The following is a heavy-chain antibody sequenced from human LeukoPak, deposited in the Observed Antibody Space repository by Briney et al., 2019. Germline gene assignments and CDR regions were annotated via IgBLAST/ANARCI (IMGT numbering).Heavy chain of an antibody. Sequence: PGGSLRLSCGASGFTFSSYWMHWVRQAPGKGLVWVSRINSDGSSTSYADSVKGRFTISRDNAKNTLYLQMNSLRAEDTAVYYCARDRGYSYGYSDYWGQGTLVTVSS. J-gene: IGHJ4*02. CDR2: INSDGSST. CDR3: ARDRGYSYGYSDY. V-gene: IGHV3-74*01. CDR1: GFTFSSYW. D-gene: IGHD5-18*01.